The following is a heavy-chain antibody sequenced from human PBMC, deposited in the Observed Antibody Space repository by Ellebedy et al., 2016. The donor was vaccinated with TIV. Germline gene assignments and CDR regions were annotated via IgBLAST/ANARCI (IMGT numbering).Heavy chain of an antibody. Sequence: ASVKVSCKASGGTFSSYAISWVRQAPGQGLEWMGGIIPIFGTANYAQKFQGRVTITADESTSTAYMELSSLRSEDTAVYYCTMGLWGSYRYIPDYWGQGTLVTVSS. CDR1: GGTFSSYA. D-gene: IGHD3-16*02. J-gene: IGHJ4*02. CDR2: IIPIFGTA. CDR3: TMGLWGSYRYIPDY. V-gene: IGHV1-69*13.